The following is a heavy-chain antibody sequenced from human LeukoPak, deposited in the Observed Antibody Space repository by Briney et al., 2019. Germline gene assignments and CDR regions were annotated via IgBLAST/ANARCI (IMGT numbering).Heavy chain of an antibody. V-gene: IGHV3-23*01. Sequence: GGTLRLSCAASGFTFSNYGMNWVRQAPGKGLEWVSGISGSGDTTYYADSVKGRFTISRDNSKNTLYLQMNSLRAEDTAVYYCPKDDSSQGLDYWGQGTLVTVSS. CDR1: GFTFSNYG. CDR2: ISGSGDTT. D-gene: IGHD3-22*01. CDR3: PKDDSSQGLDY. J-gene: IGHJ4*02.